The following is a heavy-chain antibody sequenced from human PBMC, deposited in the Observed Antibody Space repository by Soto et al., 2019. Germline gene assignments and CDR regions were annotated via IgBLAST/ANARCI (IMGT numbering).Heavy chain of an antibody. CDR2: IIPILGIA. CDR3: ERDNLGTTGNWFDH. Sequence: QVQLVQSGAEVKKPGSSVKVSCKASGGTFSSYTISWVRQAPGQGLEWMGRIIPILGIANYAQKFQGRVTITADKSTSTAYMDLSSLRSEDTAVYYCERDNLGTTGNWFDHWGQGTLVTVSS. V-gene: IGHV1-69*08. D-gene: IGHD3-10*01. CDR1: GGTFSSYT. J-gene: IGHJ5*02.